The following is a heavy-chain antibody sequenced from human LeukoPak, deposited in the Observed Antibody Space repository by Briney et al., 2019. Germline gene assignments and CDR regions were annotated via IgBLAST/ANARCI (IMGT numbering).Heavy chain of an antibody. Sequence: SQTLSLTCTVSGDSFSSGGYYWSWIRLHPGKGLEWIACIYYGGRTHYDPSLKSRVIISMDTSNNTFSLRLNSVTAADTAVYYCARGGVSGFNYRFSGTFDLWDQGTMVTVSS. D-gene: IGHD5-18*01. CDR2: IYYGGRT. CDR1: GDSFSSGGYY. CDR3: ARGGVSGFNYRFSGTFDL. V-gene: IGHV4-31*03. J-gene: IGHJ3*01.